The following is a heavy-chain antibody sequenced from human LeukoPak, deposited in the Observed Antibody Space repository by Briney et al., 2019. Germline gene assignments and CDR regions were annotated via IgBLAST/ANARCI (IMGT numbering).Heavy chain of an antibody. V-gene: IGHV1-46*01. J-gene: IGHJ4*02. D-gene: IGHD5-24*01. CDR2: INPSGGST. CDR1: GYTFISYD. CDR3: ARARRDGRVDD. Sequence: ASVKVSCKASGYTFISYDISWVRQAPGQGLEWMGIINPSGGSTSYAQKFQGRVTMTRDTSTSPVYMELSSLRSEDTAVYYCARARRDGRVDDWGQGTLVTVSS.